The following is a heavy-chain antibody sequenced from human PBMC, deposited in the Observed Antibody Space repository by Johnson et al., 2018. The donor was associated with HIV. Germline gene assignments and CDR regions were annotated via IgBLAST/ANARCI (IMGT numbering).Heavy chain of an antibody. J-gene: IGHJ3*02. V-gene: IGHV3-7*01. Sequence: VQLVESGGGLVQPGGSLRLSCAASGFTFSSYWMSWVRQAPGKGLEWVANIKQDGSEKYYADSVKGRFTISRDNSKNTLYLQMNSLRAEDTAVYYCAKGGSYSDEWAFDIWGQGTMVTISS. CDR1: GFTFSSYW. D-gene: IGHD1-26*01. CDR3: AKGGSYSDEWAFDI. CDR2: IKQDGSEK.